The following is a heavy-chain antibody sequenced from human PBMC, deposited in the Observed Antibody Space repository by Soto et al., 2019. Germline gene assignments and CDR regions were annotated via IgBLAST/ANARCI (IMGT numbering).Heavy chain of an antibody. Sequence: GGSLRLSCVASGFTFSTYWMHWVRQAPGKGLVWVSRISSDGTITNYADSVEGRFTISRDNARNTLYLQVNSLRAEDTAVYYCARGHNYYDRRGAFDIWGQGTMVTVSS. CDR3: ARGHNYYDRRGAFDI. V-gene: IGHV3-74*01. CDR1: GFTFSTYW. CDR2: ISSDGTIT. D-gene: IGHD3-22*01. J-gene: IGHJ3*02.